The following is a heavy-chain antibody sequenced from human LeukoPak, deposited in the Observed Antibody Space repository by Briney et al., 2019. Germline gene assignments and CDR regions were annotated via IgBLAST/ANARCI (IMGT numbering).Heavy chain of an antibody. D-gene: IGHD1-26*01. V-gene: IGHV3-21*01. CDR1: GFTFSSYS. CDR3: ARLVGDRGSYYRGY. CDR2: ISSSSSYI. J-gene: IGHJ4*02. Sequence: GSLRLSCAASGFTFSSYSMNWVRQAPGKGLEWVSSISSSSSYIYYADSVEGRFTISRDNAKNSLYLQMNSLRAEDTAVYYCARLVGDRGSYYRGYWGQGTLVTVSS.